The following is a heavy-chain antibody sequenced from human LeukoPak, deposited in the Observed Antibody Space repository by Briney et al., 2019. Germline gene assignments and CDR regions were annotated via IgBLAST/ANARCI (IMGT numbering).Heavy chain of an antibody. CDR2: IYYSGST. V-gene: IGHV4-59*12. CDR3: ARTFWDYYYYMDV. Sequence: SETLSLTCTVSGGSISSYYWSWIRQPPGKGLEWIGYIYYSGSTNYNPSLKSRVTISVDRSKNQFSLKLSSVTAADTAVYYCARTFWDYYYYMDVWGKGTTVIVSS. CDR1: GGSISSYY. J-gene: IGHJ6*03. D-gene: IGHD3-16*01.